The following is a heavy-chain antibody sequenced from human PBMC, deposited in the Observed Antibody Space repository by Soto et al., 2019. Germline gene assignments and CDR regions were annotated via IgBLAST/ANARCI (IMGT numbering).Heavy chain of an antibody. CDR3: ARGPRXGITIFTNYYYYYGMDV. J-gene: IGHJ6*02. CDR1: GGSFSGYY. V-gene: IGHV4-34*01. CDR2: INHSGST. Sequence: SGTLSLTCAVYGGSFSGYYWSWIRQPPGKGLEWIGEINHSGSTNYNPSLKSRVTISVDTSKNQFSLKLSFVTAADTAVYYCARGPRXGITIFTNYYYYYGMDVWGQGTTATVSS. D-gene: IGHD3-3*01.